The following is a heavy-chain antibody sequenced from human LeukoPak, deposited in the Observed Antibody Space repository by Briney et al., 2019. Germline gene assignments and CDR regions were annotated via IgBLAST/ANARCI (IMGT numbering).Heavy chain of an antibody. CDR3: AKDCCCSTTSCYVHYFDC. J-gene: IGHJ4*02. V-gene: IGHV3-30*18. Sequence: GGSLRLSCAASGFTFSSYAMHWVRQAPGKGLEWVAVISYDGNSEYYTDSVKGRFTISRDNSKSTLFLQMNSLRAEDTAVYFCAKDCCCSTTSCYVHYFDCWGQGTLVTASS. CDR2: ISYDGNSE. D-gene: IGHD2-2*01. CDR1: GFTFSSYA.